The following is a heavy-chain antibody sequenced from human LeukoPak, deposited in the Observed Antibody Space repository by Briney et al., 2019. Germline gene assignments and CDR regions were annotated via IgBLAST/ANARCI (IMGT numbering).Heavy chain of an antibody. J-gene: IGHJ3*02. CDR2: ISAYNGNT. CDR3: ARDLRGQQLLSIIYDAFDI. D-gene: IGHD6-13*01. Sequence: GASVKVSCKASGYTFTSYGISWVRQAPGQGLEWMGWISAYNGNTNYAQKLQGRVTMTTDTSTSTAYMELRSLRSDDTAVYYCARDLRGQQLLSIIYDAFDIWGQGTMVTVSS. V-gene: IGHV1-18*01. CDR1: GYTFTSYG.